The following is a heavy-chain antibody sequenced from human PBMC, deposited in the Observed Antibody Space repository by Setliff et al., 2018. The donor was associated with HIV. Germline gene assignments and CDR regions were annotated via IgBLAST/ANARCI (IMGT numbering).Heavy chain of an antibody. CDR1: GFSFRDSA. V-gene: IGHV3-33*01. D-gene: IGHD1-20*01. J-gene: IGHJ5*02. Sequence: GGSLRLSCAASGFSFRDSAMHWVRQAPGKGLEWVGYIWYDAINKYYADSVKGRFTISRDNAKNSLYLQMNSLRAEDTAVYYCARDLRYPGVSWGQGTLVTVSS. CDR2: IWYDAINK. CDR3: ARDLRYPGVS.